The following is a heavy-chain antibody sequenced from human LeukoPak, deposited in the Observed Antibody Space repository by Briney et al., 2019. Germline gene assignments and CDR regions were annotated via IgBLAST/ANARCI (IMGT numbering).Heavy chain of an antibody. V-gene: IGHV4-34*01. CDR3: ASRYSSSPPAYPPNGY. CDR2: INHSGST. D-gene: IGHD6-6*01. J-gene: IGHJ4*02. CDR1: GGSFSGYY. Sequence: SETLSLTCAVYGGSFSGYYWSWIRQPPGKGLEWIGEINHSGSTNYNPSLKSRVTISVDTSKNQFSLKLSSVTAADTAVYYCASRYSSSPPAYPPNGYWGQGTLVTVSS.